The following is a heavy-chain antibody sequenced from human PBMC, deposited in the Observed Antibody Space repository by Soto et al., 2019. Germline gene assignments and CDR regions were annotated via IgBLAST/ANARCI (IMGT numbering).Heavy chain of an antibody. Sequence: EVQLLESGGGLVQPGGSLRLSCTASGFTFSDHAMTWVRKAPGKGLEWVSGSSGGGSGAYYADSVKGRFTVSRANSKNTLFLQMDSLRAEDTAVYYCAIDLWWYTHWGQGTLVTVSS. J-gene: IGHJ4*02. V-gene: IGHV3-23*01. CDR1: GFTFSDHA. CDR3: AIDLWWYTH. CDR2: SSGGGSGA. D-gene: IGHD2-15*01.